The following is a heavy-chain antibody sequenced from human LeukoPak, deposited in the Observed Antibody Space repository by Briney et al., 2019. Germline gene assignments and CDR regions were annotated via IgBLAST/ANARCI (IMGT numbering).Heavy chain of an antibody. J-gene: IGHJ3*02. V-gene: IGHV1-18*01. CDR2: ISAYNGNT. D-gene: IGHD3-22*01. CDR1: GYIFTTSG. Sequence: ASVTVSCKASGYIFTTSGISWVRQAPGQGLEWMGWISAYNGNTNYAQKVQGRVTMTTDTSTSTAYMELRSLRSDDTAVYYCARDGYYDSSTYAPYVFDIWGQGTMVTVSS. CDR3: ARDGYYDSSTYAPYVFDI.